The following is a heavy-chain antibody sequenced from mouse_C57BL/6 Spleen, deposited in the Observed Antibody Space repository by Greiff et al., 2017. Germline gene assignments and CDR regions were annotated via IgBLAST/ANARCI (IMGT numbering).Heavy chain of an antibody. CDR2: IYPSDSET. J-gene: IGHJ2*01. D-gene: IGHD1-1*01. CDR1: GYTFTSYW. Sequence: QVQLQQPGAELVRPGSSVKLSCKASGYTFTSYWMDWVKQRPGQGLEWIGNIYPSDSETHYNQKFKDKATLTVDKSSSTAYMQLSSLTSEDSAVYYCAREGHYYGSSYDYFDDWGQGTTLTVAS. V-gene: IGHV1-61*01. CDR3: AREGHYYGSSYDYFDD.